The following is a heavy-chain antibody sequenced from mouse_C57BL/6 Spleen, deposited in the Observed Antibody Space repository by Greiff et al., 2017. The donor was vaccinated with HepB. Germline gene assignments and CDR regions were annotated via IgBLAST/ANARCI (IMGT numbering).Heavy chain of an antibody. D-gene: IGHD1-1*01. CDR2: ISSGSSTI. J-gene: IGHJ4*01. Sequence: EVQLVESGGGLVKPGGSLKLSCAASGFTFSDYGMHWVRQAPEKGLEWVAYISSGSSTIYYADTVKGRFTISRDNAKNTLFLQMTSLRSEDTAMYYCARNFITTVVALYYAMDYWGQGTSVTVSS. CDR3: ARNFITTVVALYYAMDY. V-gene: IGHV5-17*01. CDR1: GFTFSDYG.